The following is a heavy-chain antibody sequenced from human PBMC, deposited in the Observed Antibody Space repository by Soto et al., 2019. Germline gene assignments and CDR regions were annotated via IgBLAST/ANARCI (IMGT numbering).Heavy chain of an antibody. CDR1: GYTFTSYA. J-gene: IGHJ4*02. V-gene: IGHV1-3*01. CDR2: INAGNGNT. CDR3: ARPKDYDDCLDL. Sequence: GASVKVSCKASGYTFTSYAMHWVRQAPGQRLEWMGWINAGNGNTKYSQKFQGRVTFTRDTSANPAYMELSSLISEDTAVYNCARPKDYDDCLDLWGQGTLVTVSS. D-gene: IGHD3-22*01.